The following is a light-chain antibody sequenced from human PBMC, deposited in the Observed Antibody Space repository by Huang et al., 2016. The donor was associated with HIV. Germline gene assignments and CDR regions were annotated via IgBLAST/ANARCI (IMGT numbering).Light chain of an antibody. Sequence: DIQMTQSPSTLSASEGDRVTITCRASQSTSRCLAWYQQKPGRAPKGLIYDVSSLESGVPSRFSGSGSGAEFTLTISSLQPDNFATYYCQQYNNYSWTFGQGTTVEIK. J-gene: IGKJ1*01. CDR3: QQYNNYSWT. CDR2: DVS. CDR1: QSTSRC. V-gene: IGKV1-5*01.